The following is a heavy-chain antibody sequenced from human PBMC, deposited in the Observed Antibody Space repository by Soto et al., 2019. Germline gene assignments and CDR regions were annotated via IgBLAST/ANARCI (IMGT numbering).Heavy chain of an antibody. CDR1: GGTFSSYA. CDR3: VRVVAIPGYPDN. J-gene: IGHJ4*02. CDR2: IVPIVDTS. Sequence: ASVKVSCKTSGGTFSSYAISWVQQAPGQGLEWMGGIVPIVDTSTYAQKFQGRVTITADESTSTVYMELSSLRSDDTAVYYCVRVVAIPGYPDNWGQGTLVTVSS. D-gene: IGHD5-12*01. V-gene: IGHV1-69*13.